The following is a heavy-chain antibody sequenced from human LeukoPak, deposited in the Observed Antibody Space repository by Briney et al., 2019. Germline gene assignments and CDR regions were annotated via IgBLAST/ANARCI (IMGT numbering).Heavy chain of an antibody. Sequence: GGSLRLSCAASGFTFGTYAMTWVRQAPGKGLEWVSVISGSGGSTYYADTVKGRFTLSRDNSRDTLYLQMNSLGAEDTAVYYCAKSIGGVVVVAADHWGQGTLVMVSS. J-gene: IGHJ4*02. D-gene: IGHD2-15*01. V-gene: IGHV3-23*01. CDR2: ISGSGGST. CDR3: AKSIGGVVVVAADH. CDR1: GFTFGTYA.